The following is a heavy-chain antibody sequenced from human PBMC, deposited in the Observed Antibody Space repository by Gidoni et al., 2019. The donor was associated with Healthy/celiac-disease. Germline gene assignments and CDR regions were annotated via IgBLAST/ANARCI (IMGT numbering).Heavy chain of an antibody. J-gene: IGHJ4*02. Sequence: QVQLVQSGAEVKKPGASVKVSCKASGYTFTSYDINWVRQATGQGREWMGWMNPNSGNTGYAQKFQGRVTMTRNTSISTAYMELSSLRSEDTAVYYCARVGYDFWSGYQYYFDYWGQGTLVTVSS. D-gene: IGHD3-3*01. CDR2: MNPNSGNT. V-gene: IGHV1-8*01. CDR3: ARVGYDFWSGYQYYFDY. CDR1: GYTFTSYD.